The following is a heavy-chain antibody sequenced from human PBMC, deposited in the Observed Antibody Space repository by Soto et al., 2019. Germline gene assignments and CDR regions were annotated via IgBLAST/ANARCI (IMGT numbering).Heavy chain of an antibody. V-gene: IGHV3-74*01. CDR1: GFTFSSYW. CDR2: INSDGSST. CDR3: ARYSSGWIYYYYGMDV. Sequence: TGGSLRLSCAASGFTFSSYWMHWVRQAPGKGLVWVSRINSDGSSTSYADSVKGRFTISRDNAKNTLYLQMNSLRAEDTAVYYCARYSSGWIYYYYGMDVWGQGTTVTVSS. D-gene: IGHD6-19*01. J-gene: IGHJ6*02.